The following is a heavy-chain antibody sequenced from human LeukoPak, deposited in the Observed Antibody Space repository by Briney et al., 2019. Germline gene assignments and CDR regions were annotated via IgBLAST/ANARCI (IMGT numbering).Heavy chain of an antibody. V-gene: IGHV4-59*01. J-gene: IGHJ4*02. D-gene: IGHD6-19*01. CDR3: ARAHSSGFYGDY. CDR1: GGSINYYY. Sequence: SETLSLTCTVSGGSINYYYWSWIRQPPGEGLEWIGYISYSGTTNYNPSLKSRVTISIDTSKNKFSLRLSSVTAADTAVYYCARAHSSGFYGDYWGQGTLVTVSS. CDR2: ISYSGTT.